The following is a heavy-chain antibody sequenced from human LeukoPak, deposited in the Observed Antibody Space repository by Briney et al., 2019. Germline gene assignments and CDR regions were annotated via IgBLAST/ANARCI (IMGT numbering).Heavy chain of an antibody. CDR2: IYPGDSDT. D-gene: IGHD1-26*01. V-gene: IGHV5-51*01. CDR3: ARHQIVGATRSPFDY. CDR1: GYSFTTYW. Sequence: GDSLKISGKGSGYSFTTYWIGWVRQMPGKGLEWMGIIYPGDSDTRYSPSFQGQVTISADKSISTAYLQWSSLKASDTATYYCARHQIVGATRSPFDYWGQGTLVTVSS. J-gene: IGHJ4*02.